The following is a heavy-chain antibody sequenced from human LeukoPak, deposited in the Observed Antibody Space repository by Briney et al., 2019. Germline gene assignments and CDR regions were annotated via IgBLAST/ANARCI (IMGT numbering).Heavy chain of an antibody. CDR1: GGSLSSYY. D-gene: IGHD1-26*01. CDR2: IYTSGST. J-gene: IGHJ4*02. CDR3: ARIGGGSYGDMYYFDY. V-gene: IGHV4-4*07. Sequence: SETLSLTCTVSGGSLSSYYWNWIRQPAGKGLEWIGRIYTSGSTNYNPSLKSRVTISVDTSKNQFSLKLSSVTAADTAVYYCARIGGGSYGDMYYFDYWGQGTLVTVSS.